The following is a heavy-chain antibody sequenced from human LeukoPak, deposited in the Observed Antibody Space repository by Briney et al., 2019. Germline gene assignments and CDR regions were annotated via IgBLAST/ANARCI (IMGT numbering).Heavy chain of an antibody. CDR3: ARDSTVVNWYYFDY. D-gene: IGHD4-23*01. V-gene: IGHV3-21*01. CDR2: ISSSSSYI. CDR1: GFTFTTYP. Sequence: GGSLRLSCAASGFTFTTYPMSWVRQAPGKGLEWVSAISSSSSYIYYADSVKGRFTISRDNAKNSLYLQMNSLRAEDTAVYYCARDSTVVNWYYFDYWGQGTLVTVSS. J-gene: IGHJ4*02.